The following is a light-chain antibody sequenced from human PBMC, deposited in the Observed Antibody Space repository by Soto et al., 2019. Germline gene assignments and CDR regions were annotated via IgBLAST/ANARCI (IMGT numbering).Light chain of an antibody. V-gene: IGKV3-11*01. Sequence: EIVLTQSPATLSLSPGERATLSCRASQGVSSYLAWYQQKPGQAPRLLIYDASNRATGIPARFSGSGSGTDFTLTISSLQSEDFAVYYCQQFRNWPWTFGQGTKVDIK. CDR2: DAS. CDR3: QQFRNWPWT. J-gene: IGKJ1*01. CDR1: QGVSSY.